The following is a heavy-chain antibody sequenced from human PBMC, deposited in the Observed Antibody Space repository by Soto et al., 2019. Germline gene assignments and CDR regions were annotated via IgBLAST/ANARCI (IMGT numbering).Heavy chain of an antibody. D-gene: IGHD1-26*01. J-gene: IGHJ4*02. CDR3: AAVVGLRTPPVTPEY. V-gene: IGHV1-58*02. CDR1: VFPFTSSA. Sequence: ASVKVSCKASVFPFTSSAMQCVRHSLGQLLEWIGWIVVGSGNTNYAQKFQERVTITRDMSTSTAYMELSSLRSEDTAVYYCAAVVGLRTPPVTPEYWGQGTLVTVSS. CDR2: IVVGSGNT.